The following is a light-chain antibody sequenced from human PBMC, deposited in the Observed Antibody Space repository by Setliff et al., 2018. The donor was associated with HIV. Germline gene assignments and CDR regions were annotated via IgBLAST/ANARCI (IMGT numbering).Light chain of an antibody. V-gene: IGLV2-8*01. CDR1: SSDVGGFNY. CDR2: EVN. CDR3: SSYAGSKNV. J-gene: IGLJ1*01. Sequence: QSALTQPPSASGSPGQSVTISCTGTSSDVGGFNYVSWYQQHPGKAPKLMIYEVNKRPSGVPERFSGSKSGNTASLTVSGLQAEDEAEYYCSSYAGSKNVFGTGTKV.